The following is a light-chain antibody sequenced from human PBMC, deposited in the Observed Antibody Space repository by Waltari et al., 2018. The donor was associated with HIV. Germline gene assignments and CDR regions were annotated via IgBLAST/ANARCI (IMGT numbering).Light chain of an antibody. CDR3: QVWDSSRDHPVV. CDR1: NIGRKS. V-gene: IGLV3-21*04. J-gene: IGLJ2*01. Sequence: SYVLTQPPSVSVAPGKTARFTCGGNNIGRKSVNWYQQKPGQAPILVIYYDSDRPSGIPERFSGSNSGNTATLTISRVEAGDEADYYCQVWDSSRDHPVVFGGGTKLTVL. CDR2: YDS.